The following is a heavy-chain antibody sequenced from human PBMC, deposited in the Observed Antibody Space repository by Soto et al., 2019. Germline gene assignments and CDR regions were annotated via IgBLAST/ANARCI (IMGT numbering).Heavy chain of an antibody. D-gene: IGHD6-6*01. J-gene: IGHJ4*02. Sequence: QVQLVQSGAEVKKPGSAVKVSCKASGGTFSSYAISWVRQAPGQGLEWMGGIIPICGTANYAQKFQGRVTITADESTSTAYMELSSLRSEDTAVYYCASTSVSVPSPSYFDYWGQGTLVTVSS. CDR3: ASTSVSVPSPSYFDY. CDR2: IIPICGTA. V-gene: IGHV1-69*01. CDR1: GGTFSSYA.